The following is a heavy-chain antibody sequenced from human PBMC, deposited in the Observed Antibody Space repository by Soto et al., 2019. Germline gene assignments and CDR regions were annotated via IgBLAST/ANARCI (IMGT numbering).Heavy chain of an antibody. Sequence: PSETLSLTCAVYGGSFSGYYWSWVRQPPGKGLEWIGEITRSGGINYNPSLESRVTMSLDTSKNHFSLRLNSVSDADTSIYYCARLFAGATGDWYFDLWGRGTRVTVS. J-gene: IGHJ2*01. CDR2: ITRSGGI. V-gene: IGHV4-34*01. CDR1: GGSFSGYY. D-gene: IGHD2-21*02. CDR3: ARLFAGATGDWYFDL.